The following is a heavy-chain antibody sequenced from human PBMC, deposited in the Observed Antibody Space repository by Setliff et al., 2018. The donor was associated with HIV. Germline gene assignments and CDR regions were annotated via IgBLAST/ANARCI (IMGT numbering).Heavy chain of an antibody. V-gene: IGHV1-69*05. CDR2: IIPIFGTA. D-gene: IGHD6-19*01. CDR3: ARDLPHSSGWS. Sequence: SVKVSCKASGYTFTSYGISWVRQAPGQGLEWMGGIIPIFGTANYAQKFQGRVTITTDESTSTAYMELSSLRSEDTAVYYCARDLPHSSGWSWGQGTLVTVSS. CDR1: GYTFTSYG. J-gene: IGHJ5*02.